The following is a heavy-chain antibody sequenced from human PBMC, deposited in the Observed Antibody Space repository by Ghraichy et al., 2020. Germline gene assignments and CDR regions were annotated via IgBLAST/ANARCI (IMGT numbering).Heavy chain of an antibody. D-gene: IGHD6-19*01. CDR2: TYYRSKWYN. CDR1: GDSVSSNSYA. CDR3: VRDWGSAWPLDP. Sequence: SQTLSLTCAISGDSVSSNSYAWNWIRLSPSRGLEWLGRTYYRSKWYNDYAVSVKGRITINANTSKNQFSLELNSVTPEDTAVYYCVRDWGSAWPLDPWGQGILVTVSS. J-gene: IGHJ5*02. V-gene: IGHV6-1*01.